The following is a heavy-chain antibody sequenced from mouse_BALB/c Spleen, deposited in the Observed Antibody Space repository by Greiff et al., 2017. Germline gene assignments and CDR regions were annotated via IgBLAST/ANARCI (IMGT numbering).Heavy chain of an antibody. J-gene: IGHJ3*01. D-gene: IGHD2-4*01. CDR2: ISSGGST. Sequence: EVKLVESGGGLVKPGGSLKLSCAASGFTFSSYAMSWVRQTPEKRLEWVASISSGGSTYYPDSVKGRFTISRDNARNILYLQMSSLRSEDTAMYYCARSDYDWFAYWGQGTLVTVSA. CDR1: GFTFSSYA. CDR3: ARSDYDWFAY. V-gene: IGHV5-6-5*01.